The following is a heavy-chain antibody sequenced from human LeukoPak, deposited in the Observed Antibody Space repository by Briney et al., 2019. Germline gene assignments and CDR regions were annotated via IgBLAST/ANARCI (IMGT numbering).Heavy chain of an antibody. J-gene: IGHJ3*02. V-gene: IGHV3-23*01. D-gene: IGHD2-15*01. CDR3: ARVGRRYCSGGSCNDDAFDI. CDR2: ISGSGDST. CDR1: GFTFSSYA. Sequence: GGSLRLSCAASGFTFSSYAMSWVRQAPGKGLEWVSAISGSGDSTNYADSVKGRFTISRDNSKNTLYLQMNSLRAEDTAVYYCARVGRRYCSGGSCNDDAFDIWGQGTMVTVSS.